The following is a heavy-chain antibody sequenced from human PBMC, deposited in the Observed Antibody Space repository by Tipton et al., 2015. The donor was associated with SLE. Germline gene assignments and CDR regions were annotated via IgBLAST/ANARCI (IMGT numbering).Heavy chain of an antibody. CDR3: ARDRRGGDYDYYYSYGMDV. D-gene: IGHD4-17*01. CDR2: INHRGST. CDR1: GGSISSSSSYY. V-gene: IGHV4-39*07. J-gene: IGHJ6*02. Sequence: GLVKPSETLSLTCAVYGGSISSSSSYYWAWIRQPPGKGVEWIGEINHRGSTNYNPSLKSRVTISVDTSKNQFSLRLRSVTAADTAVYYCARDRRGGDYDYYYSYGMDVWGRGTTVTVSS.